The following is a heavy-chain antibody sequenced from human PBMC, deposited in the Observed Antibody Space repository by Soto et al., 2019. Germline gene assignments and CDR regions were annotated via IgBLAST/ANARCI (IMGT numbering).Heavy chain of an antibody. CDR1: GGSVNIGTYS. D-gene: IGHD2-15*01. V-gene: IGHV4-61*01. J-gene: IGHJ3*02. CDR2: IYHSGST. Sequence: SETLSLTCTVPGGSVNIGTYSWSWIRQPPGKGLEWIGYIYHSGSTYYNPSLKSRVTISVDTSKNQFSLKLSSVTAADTAVYYCARGLFLVPGGFDIWGQGTMVTVSS. CDR3: ARGLFLVPGGFDI.